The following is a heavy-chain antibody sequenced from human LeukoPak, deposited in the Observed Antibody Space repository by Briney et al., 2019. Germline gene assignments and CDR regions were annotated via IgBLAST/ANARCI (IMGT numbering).Heavy chain of an antibody. J-gene: IGHJ4*02. CDR2: ISAYNGNT. CDR1: GYTFTSYG. CDR3: ARDAGGDIVVVPAALSN. Sequence: ASVKVSCKASGYTFTSYGISWVRQAPGQGLEWMGWISAYNGNTNYAQKLQGRVTMTTDTSTSTAYMELRSLRSDDTAVYYCARDAGGDIVVVPAALSNWGQGTLVTVSS. D-gene: IGHD2-2*01. V-gene: IGHV1-18*01.